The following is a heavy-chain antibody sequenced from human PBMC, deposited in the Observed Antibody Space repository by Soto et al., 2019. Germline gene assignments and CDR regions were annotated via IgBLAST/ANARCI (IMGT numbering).Heavy chain of an antibody. J-gene: IGHJ4*02. Sequence: ASVKVSCKASGYTFTSYYMHWVRQAPGQGLEWMGIINPSGGSTSYAQKFQGRVTMTRDTSTSTVYMELSSLRSEDTAVYYCARSPDYYDSSGYLRVFDYWGKGTLVTVSS. CDR1: GYTFTSYY. V-gene: IGHV1-46*03. CDR3: ARSPDYYDSSGYLRVFDY. CDR2: INPSGGST. D-gene: IGHD3-22*01.